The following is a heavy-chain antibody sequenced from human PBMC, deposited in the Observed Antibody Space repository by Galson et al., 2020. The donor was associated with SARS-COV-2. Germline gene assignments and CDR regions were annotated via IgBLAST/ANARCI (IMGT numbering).Heavy chain of an antibody. CDR2: ISYDGSNK. J-gene: IGHJ4*02. CDR3: AKGSIRYCSGGSCHFDY. V-gene: IGHV3-30*18. Sequence: LSLTCAASGFTFSSYGMHWVRQAPGKGLEWVAVISYDGSNKYYADSVKGRFTISRDNSKNTLYLQMNSLRAEDTAVYYCAKGSIRYCSGGSCHFDYWGQGTLVTVSS. CDR1: GFTFSSYG. D-gene: IGHD2-15*01.